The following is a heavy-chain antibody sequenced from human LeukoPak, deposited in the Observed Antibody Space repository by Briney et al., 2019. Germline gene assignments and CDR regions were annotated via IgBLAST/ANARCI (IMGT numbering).Heavy chain of an antibody. D-gene: IGHD3-22*01. J-gene: IGHJ4*02. CDR2: IHTNGNT. CDR3: ARGYYDSRGFSNPFDS. Sequence: PSETLSLICTVSGASISSSYWSWLRQPPGKGLEWIAYIHTNGNTNSNPSLKSRVTVSVDASKNQFSLMLRSVAAADTALYYCARGYYDSRGFSNPFDSGGQGTLVTVSS. V-gene: IGHV4-4*08. CDR1: GASISSSY.